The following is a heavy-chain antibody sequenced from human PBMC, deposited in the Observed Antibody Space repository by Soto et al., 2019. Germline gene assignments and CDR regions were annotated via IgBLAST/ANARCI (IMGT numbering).Heavy chain of an antibody. V-gene: IGHV3-23*01. J-gene: IGHJ6*02. CDR1: GFTFSSYA. Sequence: EVKLLESGGGLVQPGGSLRLSCAASGFTFSSYAMSWVRQAPGKGLEWVSAISGSGGSTYYADSVKGRFTISRDNSKNTLYLQMNSLRAEDTAVYYCAKDFHSSSWYRDYYGMDVWGQGTTVTVSS. CDR2: ISGSGGST. D-gene: IGHD6-13*01. CDR3: AKDFHSSSWYRDYYGMDV.